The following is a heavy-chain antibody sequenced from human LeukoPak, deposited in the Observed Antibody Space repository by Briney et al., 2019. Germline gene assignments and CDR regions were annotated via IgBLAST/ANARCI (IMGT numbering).Heavy chain of an antibody. CDR3: ARGRSTGYPYYFEY. J-gene: IGHJ4*02. CDR2: MNPNSGST. D-gene: IGHD5-12*01. CDR1: GYTFTSYD. V-gene: IGHV1-8*03. Sequence: AASVKVSCKASGYTFTSYDINWVRQATGQGLEWTGWMNPNSGSTGYAQKFQGRVTITRNTSISTAYMELSGLRSEDTAVYYCARGRSTGYPYYFEYWGQGTLVTGSS.